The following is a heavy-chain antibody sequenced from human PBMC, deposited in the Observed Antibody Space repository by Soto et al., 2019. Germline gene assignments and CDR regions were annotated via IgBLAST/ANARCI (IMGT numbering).Heavy chain of an antibody. V-gene: IGHV1-18*01. CDR2: ISGNSGDT. Sequence: QVQLVQSGAEVKKPGASVKVSCKASGYSFTSHGISWVRQAPGQGLEWMGWISGNSGDTNYAQKLQGRVTVTTDTSTSTAYMDLRSLRSEHTAVYYCARMVRGSNIDYCHYIDVWGKGTTVTVSS. J-gene: IGHJ6*03. CDR1: GYSFTSHG. CDR3: ARMVRGSNIDYCHYIDV. D-gene: IGHD3-10*01.